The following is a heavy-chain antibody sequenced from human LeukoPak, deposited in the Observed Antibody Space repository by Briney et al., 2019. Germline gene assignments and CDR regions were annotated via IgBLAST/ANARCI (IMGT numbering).Heavy chain of an antibody. J-gene: IGHJ4*02. Sequence: GGSLRLSCAASGFTFSGSAMHWVRQASGKGLEWVGRIRSKANSYATAYAASVKGRFTISRDDSKNTAYLQMNSLKTEDMAVYYCFAIGRGARFDYWGQGTLVTVSS. V-gene: IGHV3-73*01. D-gene: IGHD3-10*01. CDR3: FAIGRGARFDY. CDR1: GFTFSGSA. CDR2: IRSKANSYAT.